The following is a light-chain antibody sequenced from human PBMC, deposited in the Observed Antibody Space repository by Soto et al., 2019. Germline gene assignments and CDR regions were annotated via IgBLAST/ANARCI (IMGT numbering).Light chain of an antibody. CDR3: CSYAGSNTFV. Sequence: QSALTQPPAASGSPGQSVTIACTGTSSDVGGYAYVSWYQQHPGKAPKVIIYEVSKRPSGVPDRFSASKSGNTASLTVSGLQAEDEADYYCCSYAGSNTFVFGTGTKV. CDR1: SSDVGGYAY. J-gene: IGLJ1*01. CDR2: EVS. V-gene: IGLV2-8*01.